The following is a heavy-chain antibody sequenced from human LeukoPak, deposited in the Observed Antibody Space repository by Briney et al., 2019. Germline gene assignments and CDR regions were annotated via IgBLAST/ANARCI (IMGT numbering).Heavy chain of an antibody. CDR1: GFTFSSYA. J-gene: IGHJ1*01. D-gene: IGHD3-22*01. Sequence: GGSLRLSCAASGFTFSSYAMHWVRQAPGKGLEWVAVISYDGSNKYYADSVKGRFTISRDNSKNTLYLQMNSLRAEDTAVYYCARVATDDYDSSGLTEYFQHWGQGTLVTVSS. V-gene: IGHV3-30-3*01. CDR3: ARVATDDYDSSGLTEYFQH. CDR2: ISYDGSNK.